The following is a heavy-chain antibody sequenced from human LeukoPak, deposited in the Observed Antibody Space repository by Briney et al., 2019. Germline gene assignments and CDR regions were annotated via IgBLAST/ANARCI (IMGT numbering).Heavy chain of an antibody. V-gene: IGHV3-7*01. CDR3: ARDSGDRPRAVGYFFDY. D-gene: IGHD7-27*01. CDR2: ITQDGGET. CDR1: GLTFITYW. J-gene: IGHJ4*02. Sequence: GGSLRLSCAASGLTFITYWMTWVRQAPGKGREWVANITQDGGETYSVASVKGRFTISSDNAKNSLYLQMNSLRAEDTAVYYCARDSGDRPRAVGYFFDYWGQGTLVTVSS.